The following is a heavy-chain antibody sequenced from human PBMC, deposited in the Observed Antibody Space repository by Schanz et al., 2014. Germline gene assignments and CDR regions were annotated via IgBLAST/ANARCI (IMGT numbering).Heavy chain of an antibody. CDR2: INSNTGNP. V-gene: IGHV7-4-1*02. J-gene: IGHJ4*02. Sequence: QVQLVQSGSELKKPGASVNISCKASGYTFTTYALNWVRQAPGQGLEWMGWINSNTGNPTYAQAFTGRFVFSLDTSVSTTHLQITNLQADDTAVYYCARGQGAKTSYPAADYWGQGTRVTVSS. CDR1: GYTFTTYA. D-gene: IGHD1-26*01. CDR3: ARGQGAKTSYPAADY.